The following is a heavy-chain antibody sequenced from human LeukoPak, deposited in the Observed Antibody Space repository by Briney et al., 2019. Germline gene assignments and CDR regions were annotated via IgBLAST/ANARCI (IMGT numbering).Heavy chain of an antibody. CDR2: IYYSGST. V-gene: IGHV4-31*03. D-gene: IGHD6-13*01. CDR3: ARDAAAGNNWFDP. J-gene: IGHJ5*02. Sequence: PSETLSLTCTVSGGSISSGGYYWRWIRQHPGKGLEWIGYIYYSGSTYYNPSLKSRVTISVDTSKNQFSLKLSSVTAADTAVYYCARDAAAGNNWFDPWGQGTLVTVSS. CDR1: GGSISSGGYY.